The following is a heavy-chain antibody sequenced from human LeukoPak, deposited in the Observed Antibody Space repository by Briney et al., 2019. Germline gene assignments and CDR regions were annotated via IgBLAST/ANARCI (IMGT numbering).Heavy chain of an antibody. V-gene: IGHV1-69*04. CDR2: IIPIFGIA. CDR1: GGTFSSYA. J-gene: IGHJ4*02. D-gene: IGHD6-6*01. Sequence: SVKVSCKASGGTFSSYAISWVRQAPGQGLEWMGRIIPIFGIANYAQKFQGRVTITADKSTSTAYMELSSPRSEDTAVYYCARDSGYSSSPGDYWGQGTLVTVSS. CDR3: ARDSGYSSSPGDY.